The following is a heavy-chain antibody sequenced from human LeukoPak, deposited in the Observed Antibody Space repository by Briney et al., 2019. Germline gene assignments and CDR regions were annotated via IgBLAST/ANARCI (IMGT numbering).Heavy chain of an antibody. J-gene: IGHJ4*02. Sequence: PRGSLRLSCAASVFTSSTYWMSWVRQAPGKGLEWVANINQDGSERYLVDSVKGRFTISRDNRTTSVFLQMHSPRAAATAVYYCARALAARSFYFDYWGQGTLVTVSS. CDR1: VFTSSTYW. CDR3: ARALAARSFYFDY. V-gene: IGHV3-7*01. CDR2: INQDGSER. D-gene: IGHD3-10*01.